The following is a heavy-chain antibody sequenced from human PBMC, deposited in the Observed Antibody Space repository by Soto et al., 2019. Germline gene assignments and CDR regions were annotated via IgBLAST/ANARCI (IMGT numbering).Heavy chain of an antibody. CDR1: GGTFSSYT. CDR3: ALKYWISTSCYRDY. CDR2: IIPTLGIA. Sequence: QVQLVQSAAEVKKPGSSVKVSCKASGGTFSSYTISWVRQAPGQGLEWMGRIIPTLGIANYAQKFQGRVTITADKSTSTAYMELSILTSDDSAVYYCALKYWISTSCYRDYWAQGTLITASS. V-gene: IGHV1-69*02. D-gene: IGHD2-2*02. J-gene: IGHJ4*02.